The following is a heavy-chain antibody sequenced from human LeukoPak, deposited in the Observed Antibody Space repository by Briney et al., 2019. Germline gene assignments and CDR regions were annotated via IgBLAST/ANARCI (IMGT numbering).Heavy chain of an antibody. CDR1: GYTFSDYY. CDR3: AGDMGYSSSIRHRYGMDV. Sequence: GASVKVSCKASGYTFSDYYMHWVRQAPGQGLEWMGGINPNSGGTNFAQKFQGRVTMTRDTSISTAYMELSRLRSDDTAVYYCAGDMGYSSSIRHRYGMDVWGQGTTVTVSS. J-gene: IGHJ6*02. CDR2: INPNSGGT. V-gene: IGHV1-2*02. D-gene: IGHD6-19*01.